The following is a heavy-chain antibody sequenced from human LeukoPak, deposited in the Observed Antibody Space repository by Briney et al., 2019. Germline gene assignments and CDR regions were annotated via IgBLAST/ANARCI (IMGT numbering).Heavy chain of an antibody. CDR1: GAYLSGYD. J-gene: IGHJ1*01. CDR3: ARGGYYGYWSGYPRAEYYQY. Sequence: SDTLPLTWVVAGAYLSGYDFSLISQSPSKALASLGALRHSGTTDYNPSLESRVTMSVDTSSNQVSLNLRFLTAADTAIYYCARGGYYGYWSGYPRAEYYQYWGQGSLVTVSS. CDR2: LRHSGTT. D-gene: IGHD3-3*01. V-gene: IGHV4-34*01.